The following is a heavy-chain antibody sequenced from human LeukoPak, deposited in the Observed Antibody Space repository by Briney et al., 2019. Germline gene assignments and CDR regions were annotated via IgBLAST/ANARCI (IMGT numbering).Heavy chain of an antibody. J-gene: IGHJ4*02. V-gene: IGHV3-23*01. CDR3: AKDHEQWLTYFDY. D-gene: IGHD6-19*01. CDR2: ISGSGGTT. CDR1: GFIFSSYA. Sequence: GGSLRLSCAASGFIFSSYAMSWVRQAPGKGLTWVSGISGSGGTTYYADSVKGRSTISRDNSKNTLYLQMNSLRAEDTAVYYCAKDHEQWLTYFDYWGQGALVTVPS.